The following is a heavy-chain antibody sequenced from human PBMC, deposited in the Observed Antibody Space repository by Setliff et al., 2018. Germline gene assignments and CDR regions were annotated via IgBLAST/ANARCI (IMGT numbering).Heavy chain of an antibody. CDR1: GDTFSSYG. CDR2: TIPMFGST. J-gene: IGHJ4*02. V-gene: IGHV1-69*05. CDR3: ARVPQEAFYYYDRGNHFDS. Sequence: SVKVSCKASGDTFSSYGISWVRQAPGQGLEWMGGTIPMFGSTSYAQKFQGRVTMTRDTSITTAYMELSSLRSDDTAVYYCARVPQEAFYYYDRGNHFDSWGQGTLVTVSS. D-gene: IGHD3-22*01.